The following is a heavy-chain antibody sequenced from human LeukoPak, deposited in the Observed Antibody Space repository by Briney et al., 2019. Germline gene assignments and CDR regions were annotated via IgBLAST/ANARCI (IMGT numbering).Heavy chain of an antibody. V-gene: IGHV4-4*02. CDR3: VRDPRDGYAFDY. D-gene: IGHD5-24*01. CDR2: IYHSGST. CDR1: GDSISSSNW. J-gene: IGHJ4*02. Sequence: SETLSLTCAVSGDSISSSNWWSWVRLPPGKGLEWIGEIYHSGSTNYHPSLKSRVTVSLDTSKTQFSLNLSSVTAADTAVYYCVRDPRDGYAFDYWGQGTLVTVSS.